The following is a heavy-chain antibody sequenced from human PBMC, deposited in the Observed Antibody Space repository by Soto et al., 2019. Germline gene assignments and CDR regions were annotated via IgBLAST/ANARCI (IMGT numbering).Heavy chain of an antibody. V-gene: IGHV1-58*01. CDR1: GFTFTSSA. CDR2: IVVGSGNT. J-gene: IGHJ6*02. D-gene: IGHD1-26*01. Sequence: ASVKVSCKASGFTFTSSAVQWVRQARGQRLEWIGWIVVGSGNTNYAQKFQERVTITRDMSTSTAYMELSSLRSEDTAVYYCAALRESNYYYYYGKDVWGQGTTVTVSS. CDR3: AALRESNYYYYYGKDV.